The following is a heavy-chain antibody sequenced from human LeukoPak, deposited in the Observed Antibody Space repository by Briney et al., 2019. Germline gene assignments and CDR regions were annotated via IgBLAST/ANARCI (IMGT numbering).Heavy chain of an antibody. J-gene: IGHJ4*02. V-gene: IGHV4-34*01. D-gene: IGHD4-17*01. CDR2: INHSGST. Sequence: SETLSLTCAVYGGSFSGYYWSWIRQPPGKGLEWIGEINHSGSTNYNPSLKSRVTISVDTSKNQFSLKLSSVTAADTAVYYCASLYGDYFNDYWGQGTLVTVSS. CDR1: GGSFSGYY. CDR3: ASLYGDYFNDY.